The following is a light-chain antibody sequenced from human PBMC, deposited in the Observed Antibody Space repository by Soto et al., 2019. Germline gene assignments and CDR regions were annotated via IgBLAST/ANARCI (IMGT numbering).Light chain of an antibody. CDR1: SSNIGAGYD. CDR3: QSYDRSLRGYV. Sequence: QSVLTQPPSVSGAPGQRVTISCTGTSSNIGAGYDVHWHQHLPGTAPKLLIYGNTIRPSGVPDRFSGSKSGTSASLAITGLQAEDEADYYCQSYDRSLRGYVFGTGTKVT. J-gene: IGLJ1*01. V-gene: IGLV1-40*01. CDR2: GNT.